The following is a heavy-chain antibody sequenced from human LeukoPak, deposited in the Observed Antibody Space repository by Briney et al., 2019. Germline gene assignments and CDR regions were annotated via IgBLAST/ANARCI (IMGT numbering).Heavy chain of an antibody. CDR3: ARPNFWPGDWFDP. D-gene: IGHD3-3*01. V-gene: IGHV4-34*01. J-gene: IGHJ5*02. CDR2: INHSGST. CDR1: GGSFSGYY. Sequence: PSETLSLTCAVYGGSFSGYYWSWIRQPPGKGLEWIGEINHSGSTNYNPSLKSRVTISVDTSKNQFSLKLSSVTAADTAVYYCARPNFWPGDWFDPWGQGTLVTVSS.